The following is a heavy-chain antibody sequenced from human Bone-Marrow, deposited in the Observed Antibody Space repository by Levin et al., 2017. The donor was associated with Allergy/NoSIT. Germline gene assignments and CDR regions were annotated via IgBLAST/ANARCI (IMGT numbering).Heavy chain of an antibody. J-gene: IGHJ4*01. CDR1: GGTFSSYT. CDR3: ARGYTVTSTSGYGY. D-gene: IGHD4-17*01. V-gene: IGHV1-69*13. Sequence: SVKVSCKASGGTFSSYTFSWVRQAPGQGLEWMGGVTPIFGTPDYAPKFHGRVTITADESTRTTYMELNSLRTEDTAMYYCARGYTVTSTSGYGYWGQGTLVTVSS. CDR2: VTPIFGTP.